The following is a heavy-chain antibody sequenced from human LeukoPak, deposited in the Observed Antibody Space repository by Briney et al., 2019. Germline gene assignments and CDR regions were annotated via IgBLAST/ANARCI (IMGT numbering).Heavy chain of an antibody. CDR3: ARGMAGAGRGNWFDP. CDR1: GGSFGGYY. Sequence: SETLSLTCAVYGGSFGGYYWSWIRQPPGKGLEWIGEINHGGSTNYNPSLKSRVTISVDTSKNQFSLKLTSVTAAGTAVYYCARGMAGAGRGNWFDPRGQGTLVTVS. V-gene: IGHV4-34*01. J-gene: IGHJ5*02. D-gene: IGHD6-13*01. CDR2: INHGGST.